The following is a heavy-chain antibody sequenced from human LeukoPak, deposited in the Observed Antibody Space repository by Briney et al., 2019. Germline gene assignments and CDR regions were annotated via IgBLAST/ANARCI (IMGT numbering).Heavy chain of an antibody. J-gene: IGHJ4*02. V-gene: IGHV4-39*02. D-gene: IGHD2-8*01. CDR2: VYSTGNV. CDR3: VRGAMVSKPGDF. Sequence: SETLSLTCSVSGVSVNSRTFFWNWVRQPPGKGLEWIGSVYSTGNVYKSPSLQIRAAISVDASNNSFSLTLQSVTAADTAVYFCVRGAMVSKPGDFWGPGTLVIVSS. CDR1: GVSVNSRTFF.